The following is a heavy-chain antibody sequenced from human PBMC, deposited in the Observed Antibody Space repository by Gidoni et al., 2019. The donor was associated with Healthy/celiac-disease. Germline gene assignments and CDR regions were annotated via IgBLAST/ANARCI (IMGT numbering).Heavy chain of an antibody. J-gene: IGHJ3*02. CDR2: IKSKTDGGTT. V-gene: IGHV3-15*01. CDR3: TTEAVPEQWLNAFDI. D-gene: IGHD6-19*01. Sequence: EVQLVESGGGLVKPGGSLRLSCAASGFTFSNAWMSWVRQAPGKGLEWVGRIKSKTDGGTTDYAAPVKGRFTISRDDSKNTLYLQMNSLKTEDTAVYYCTTEAVPEQWLNAFDIWGQGTMVTVSS. CDR1: GFTFSNAW.